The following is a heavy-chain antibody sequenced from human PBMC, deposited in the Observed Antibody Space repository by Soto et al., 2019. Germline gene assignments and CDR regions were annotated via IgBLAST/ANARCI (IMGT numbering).Heavy chain of an antibody. D-gene: IGHD3-10*01. V-gene: IGHV1-46*01. Sequence: ASVKVSCKASGYTFTSYYMHWVRQAPGQGLEWMGIINPSGGSTSYAQKFQGRVTMTRDTSTSTVYMELSSLRSEDTAVYYCARESAYGSGSYSLTRGHYYHYYGMDVWGQGTTVTVSS. J-gene: IGHJ6*02. CDR3: ARESAYGSGSYSLTRGHYYHYYGMDV. CDR2: INPSGGST. CDR1: GYTFTSYY.